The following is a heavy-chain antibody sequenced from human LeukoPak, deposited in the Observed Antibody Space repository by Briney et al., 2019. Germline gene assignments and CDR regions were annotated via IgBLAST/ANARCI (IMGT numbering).Heavy chain of an antibody. V-gene: IGHV1-18*01. D-gene: IGHD3-10*01. CDR1: GYTFTSYG. CDR3: ARAASWFGELLRRYYFDY. CDR2: ISAYNGNT. Sequence: ASVKVSCKASGYTFTSYGISWVRQAPGQGLEWMGWISAYNGNTNYAQKLQGRVTMTTDTSTSTAYMELRSLRSDDTAVSYCARAASWFGELLRRYYFDYWGQGTLVTVSS. J-gene: IGHJ4*02.